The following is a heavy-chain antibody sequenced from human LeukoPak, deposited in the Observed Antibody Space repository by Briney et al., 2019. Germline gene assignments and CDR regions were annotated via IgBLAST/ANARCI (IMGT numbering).Heavy chain of an antibody. CDR1: GGSISSGDYY. V-gene: IGHV4-30-4*01. D-gene: IGHD4-23*01. CDR2: IYYSGST. CDR3: ARDLLNEGNHLDY. Sequence: SETLSLTCTVSGGSISSGDYYWSWIRQPPGKGLEWIGYIYYSGSTYYNPSPKSRVTISVDTSKNQFSLKLSSVTAADTAVYYCARDLLNEGNHLDYWGQGTLVTVSS. J-gene: IGHJ4*02.